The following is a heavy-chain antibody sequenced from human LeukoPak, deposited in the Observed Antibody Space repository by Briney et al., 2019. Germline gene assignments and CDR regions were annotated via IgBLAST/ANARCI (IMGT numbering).Heavy chain of an antibody. J-gene: IGHJ5*02. D-gene: IGHD3-22*01. Sequence: PGGSLRLSCEGSGFTFSTSWMHWVRQAPGKGLVWVSRIDSDGSRITYADSVKGRFTISRDNAKNSLYLQMNSLRAEDTAVYYCASQTFNYYDSSGYHWGQGTLVTVSS. CDR3: ASQTFNYYDSSGYH. CDR1: GFTFSTSW. V-gene: IGHV3-74*03. CDR2: IDSDGSRI.